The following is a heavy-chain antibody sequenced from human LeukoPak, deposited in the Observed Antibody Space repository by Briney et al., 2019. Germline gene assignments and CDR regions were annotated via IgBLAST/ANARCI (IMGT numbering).Heavy chain of an antibody. CDR2: IYYSGST. CDR1: GGSISSSSYY. CDR3: ARHYYGSGSYSAFGWFDP. Sequence: SETLSLTCTVSGGSISSSSYYWGWIRQPPGKGLEWIGSIYYSGSTYYNPSLKSRVTISVDTSKNQFSLKLSSVTAADTAVYYCARHYYGSGSYSAFGWFDPWGQGTLVTVSS. V-gene: IGHV4-39*01. D-gene: IGHD3-10*01. J-gene: IGHJ5*02.